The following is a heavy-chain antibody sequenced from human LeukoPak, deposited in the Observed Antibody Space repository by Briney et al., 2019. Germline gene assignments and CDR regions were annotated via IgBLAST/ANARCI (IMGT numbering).Heavy chain of an antibody. D-gene: IGHD1/OR15-1a*01. CDR3: AGGNSMDV. V-gene: IGHV3-7*03. J-gene: IGHJ6*04. Sequence: GASLRLSCAASGFTFSDYAMSWVRQAPGKGLEGVANINKDGGGISYVDSVKGRFIISRDNARNSLYLQMNSLRVEDTAVYFCAGGNSMDVWGKGTAVTVSS. CDR2: INKDGGGI. CDR1: GFTFSDYA.